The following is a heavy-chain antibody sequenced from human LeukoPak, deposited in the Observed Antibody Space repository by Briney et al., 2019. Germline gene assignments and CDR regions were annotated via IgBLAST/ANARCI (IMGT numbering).Heavy chain of an antibody. CDR1: GGSISSGGYY. CDR3: ARVNPPIYYFDY. CDR2: IYYSGST. Sequence: PSETLSLTCTVSGGSISSGGYYWSWIRQPPGKGLEWIGSIYYSGSTYYNPSLKSRVTISVDTSKNQFSLKLSSVTAADTAVYYCARVNPPIYYFDYWGQGTLVTVSS. D-gene: IGHD1-14*01. V-gene: IGHV4-39*07. J-gene: IGHJ4*02.